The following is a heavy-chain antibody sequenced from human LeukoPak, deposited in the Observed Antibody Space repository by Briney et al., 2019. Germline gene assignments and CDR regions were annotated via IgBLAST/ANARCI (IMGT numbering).Heavy chain of an antibody. V-gene: IGHV4-34*01. D-gene: IGHD4-17*01. CDR1: GGSFSGYY. CDR3: ARVRGDGDYNVIS. Sequence: SETLSLTCAVYGGSFSGYYWTWIRQPPGKGLEWIGEINHSGSTNYNPSLKSRVTISVDTSKNQFSLRLDSMTAADTAVYYCARVRGDGDYNVISWGQGNLVTVSS. CDR2: INHSGST. J-gene: IGHJ5*02.